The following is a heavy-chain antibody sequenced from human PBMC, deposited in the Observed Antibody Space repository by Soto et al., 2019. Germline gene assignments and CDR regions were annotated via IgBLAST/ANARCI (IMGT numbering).Heavy chain of an antibody. CDR3: ARDRGLPDSFYL. J-gene: IGHJ3*01. D-gene: IGHD3-22*01. Sequence: PGGSLRLSCAASGFTFSPFWMHWVRQAPGKGLMWVSHINSDGSTVVYADSVKGRFTISRDNARNTLYLQMNSLRVEDTAVYFCARDRGLPDSFYLWGQGTMVTVSS. CDR2: INSDGSTV. CDR1: GFTFSPFW. V-gene: IGHV3-74*01.